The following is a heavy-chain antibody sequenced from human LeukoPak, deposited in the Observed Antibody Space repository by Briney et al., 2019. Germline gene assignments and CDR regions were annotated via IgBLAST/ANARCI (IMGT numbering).Heavy chain of an antibody. Sequence: SETLSLTCAVYGGSFSGYYWSWIRQPPGKGLEWIGEINHSGSTNYNPSLKSRVTTSVDTSKNQFSLKLSSVTAADTAVYYCASSTRYYYYGMDVRGQGTTVTVSS. V-gene: IGHV4-34*01. J-gene: IGHJ6*02. CDR1: GGSFSGYY. CDR3: ASSTRYYYYGMDV. CDR2: INHSGST.